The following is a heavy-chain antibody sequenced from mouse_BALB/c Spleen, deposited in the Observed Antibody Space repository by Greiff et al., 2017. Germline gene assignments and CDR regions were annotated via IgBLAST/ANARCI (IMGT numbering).Heavy chain of an antibody. CDR1: GYSITSDYA. J-gene: IGHJ3*01. Sequence: EVKVEESGPGLVKPSQSLSLTCTVTGYSITSDYAWNWIRQFPGNKLEWMGYISYSGSTSYNPSLKSRISITRDTSKNQFFLQLNSVTTEDTATYYCARMDSGAYWGQGTLVTVSA. CDR2: ISYSGST. CDR3: ARMDSGAY. D-gene: IGHD4-1*01. V-gene: IGHV3-2*02.